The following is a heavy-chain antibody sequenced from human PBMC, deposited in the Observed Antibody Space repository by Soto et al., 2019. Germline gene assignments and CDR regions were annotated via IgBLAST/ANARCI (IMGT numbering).Heavy chain of an antibody. Sequence: GESLKISCAASGFTLTTYAMSWVRQAPGKGLEWVSTISDSGVSTYYADSVKGRFTISRDNSRNTLLLQMNSLRDGDTAVYYCAKSGMKVYGSGSGSYYFYGLDVWGQGTTVTVSS. D-gene: IGHD3-10*01. V-gene: IGHV3-23*01. J-gene: IGHJ6*02. CDR3: AKSGMKVYGSGSGSYYFYGLDV. CDR2: ISDSGVST. CDR1: GFTLTTYA.